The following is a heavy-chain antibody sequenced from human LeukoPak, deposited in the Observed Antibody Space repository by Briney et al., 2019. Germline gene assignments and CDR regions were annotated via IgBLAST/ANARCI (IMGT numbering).Heavy chain of an antibody. D-gene: IGHD2-15*01. CDR2: IIHIFGTA. Sequence: SVKVSCKASGGTFSSYAISWVRQPPGQGLEWMGGIIHIFGTANYPQKFQGRVTITADESSSTAYMELSSLRSEDTAVYYCARRVAVVVAATGYYYYGMDVWGQGTTVTVSS. CDR3: ARRVAVVVAATGYYYYGMDV. CDR1: GGTFSSYA. J-gene: IGHJ6*02. V-gene: IGHV1-69*13.